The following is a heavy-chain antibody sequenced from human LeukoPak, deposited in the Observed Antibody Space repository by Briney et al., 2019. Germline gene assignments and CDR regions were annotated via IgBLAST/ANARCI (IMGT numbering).Heavy chain of an antibody. CDR1: GFTFSHYA. CDR2: ISYEGNHK. Sequence: PGGSLRLSCAASGFTFSHYAMHWVRQAPGKGLEWVAVISYEGNHKYYADSVKGRFTISRDNSKNTLYVQMNSLRAEDTAVYYCARARNGTLKYWGQGTLVTVCS. V-gene: IGHV3-30*01. D-gene: IGHD1-26*01. J-gene: IGHJ4*02. CDR3: ARARNGTLKY.